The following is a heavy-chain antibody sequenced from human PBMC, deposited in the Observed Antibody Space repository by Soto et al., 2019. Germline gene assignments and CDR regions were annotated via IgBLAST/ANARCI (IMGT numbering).Heavy chain of an antibody. CDR2: IYYSGST. V-gene: IGHV4-30-4*01. J-gene: IGHJ6*04. Sequence: SETLSLTCTVSGGSISSGDYYWSWIRQPPGKGLEWIGYIYYSGSTYYNPSLKSRVTISVDTSKNQFSLKLSSVTAADTAVYYCARGRYYGSGTYEPYYYGLDVWGKGTTVTVSS. D-gene: IGHD3-10*01. CDR1: GGSISSGDYY. CDR3: ARGRYYGSGTYEPYYYGLDV.